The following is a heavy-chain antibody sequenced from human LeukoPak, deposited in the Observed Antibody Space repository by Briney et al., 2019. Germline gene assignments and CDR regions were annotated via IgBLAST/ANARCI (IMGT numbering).Heavy chain of an antibody. CDR3: ARDAAIYDTSAYYYLW. CDR1: GGTFSRYA. CDR2: ITPMFGTA. D-gene: IGHD3-22*01. V-gene: IGHV1-69*13. Sequence: SVKVSCKASGGTFSRYAISWVLQAPGQGLEWMGGITPMFGTANYAQKFQGRVTITADESTSTAYMELSSLRSEDTAVYYCARDAAIYDTSAYYYLWWGQGTLVTVSS. J-gene: IGHJ4*02.